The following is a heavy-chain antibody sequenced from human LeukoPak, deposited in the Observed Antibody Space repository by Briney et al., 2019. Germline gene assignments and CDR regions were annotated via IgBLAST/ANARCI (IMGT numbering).Heavy chain of an antibody. Sequence: PSETLSLTCSISGGSISNKYWSWIRQPPGKGLEWIGYIYYTGSTSYNPSLKSRVTISLDKSKNQFSLKLSSVTAADTAVYYCAREHSNAFDIWGQGTMVTVSS. V-gene: IGHV4-59*12. CDR3: AREHSNAFDI. CDR1: GGSISNKY. J-gene: IGHJ3*02. CDR2: IYYTGST.